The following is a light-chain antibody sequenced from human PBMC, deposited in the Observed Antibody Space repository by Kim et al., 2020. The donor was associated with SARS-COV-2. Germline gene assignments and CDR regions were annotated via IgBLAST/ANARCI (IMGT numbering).Light chain of an antibody. CDR1: NIGSKS. CDR2: YDS. V-gene: IGLV3-21*04. J-gene: IGLJ3*02. Sequence: VAPGKTARITCGGKNIGSKSVHWYQQRPGQAPVLVMYYDSERPSGIPERFSGANSGNTATLTISRVEAGDEADYYCHVWDSSSDQVFGGGTQLTVL. CDR3: HVWDSSSDQV.